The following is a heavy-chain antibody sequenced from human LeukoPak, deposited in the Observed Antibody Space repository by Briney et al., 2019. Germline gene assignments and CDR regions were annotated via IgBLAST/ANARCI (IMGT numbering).Heavy chain of an antibody. J-gene: IGHJ4*02. CDR2: IYHNGNT. Sequence: KPSETLSLTCAVSGYSISSGYYWGWIRQPPGKGLEWIGTIYHNGNTYYNPSLKSRVTISADTSKNQFSLKLSSVTAADTAVYYCARVRYNYGDSDYWGQGTLVTVSS. V-gene: IGHV4-38-2*01. CDR3: ARVRYNYGDSDY. D-gene: IGHD5-18*01. CDR1: GYSISSGYY.